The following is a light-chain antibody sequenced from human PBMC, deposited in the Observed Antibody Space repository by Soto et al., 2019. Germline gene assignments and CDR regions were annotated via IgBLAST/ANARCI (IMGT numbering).Light chain of an antibody. V-gene: IGKV1-5*01. J-gene: IGKJ1*01. Sequence: DIQMTQSPSTLSASVGDRVTITCRASQSISSWLAWYQQKPGKAPKLLIYDASSLESGVPSRFSGSGSGTELTLANRSLQPDDFATYYCQQYNSYWTFGQGTKVEIK. CDR1: QSISSW. CDR3: QQYNSYWT. CDR2: DAS.